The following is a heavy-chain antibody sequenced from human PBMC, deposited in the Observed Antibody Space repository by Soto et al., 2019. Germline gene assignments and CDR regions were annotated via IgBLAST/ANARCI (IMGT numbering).Heavy chain of an antibody. CDR1: GYSFTSYW. V-gene: IGHV5-51*01. CDR2: IYPGDSDT. J-gene: IGHJ5*02. D-gene: IGHD3-10*01. Sequence: GESLKISCKGSGYSFTSYWIGWVRQMPGKGLEWMGIIYPGDSDTRYSPSFQGQVTISADKSISTAYLQWSSLKASDTAMYYCARQGSGYYGSGSASDPWGQGTLVTVSS. CDR3: ARQGSGYYGSGSASDP.